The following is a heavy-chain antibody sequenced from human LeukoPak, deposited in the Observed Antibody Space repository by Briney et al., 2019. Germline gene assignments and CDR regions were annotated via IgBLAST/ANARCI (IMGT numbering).Heavy chain of an antibody. CDR1: GGSISSYY. CDR2: IYTYRST. Sequence: SETLSLTCTVSGGSISSYYWSWIRQPAGKGLQWIGRIYTYRSTNYNPSLKSRVTMSVDTSKNQFSLKLSSVTAADTAVYYCARDLKATGAKGNIWFDPWGQGTLVTVSS. V-gene: IGHV4-4*07. CDR3: ARDLKATGAKGNIWFDP. D-gene: IGHD1-1*01. J-gene: IGHJ5*02.